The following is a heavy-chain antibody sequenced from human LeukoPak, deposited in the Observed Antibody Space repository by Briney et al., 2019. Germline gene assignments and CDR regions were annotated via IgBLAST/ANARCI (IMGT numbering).Heavy chain of an antibody. CDR2: ISSSSYK. CDR1: GFTFSSYS. CDR3: ARGHYYDDAFDI. D-gene: IGHD3-22*01. Sequence: PGGSLRLSCAASGFTFSSYSMNWVRQAPGKGLEWVSYISSSSYKYYADSVKGRFTISRDNAKNSLYLQMNSLRAEDTAVYYCARGHYYDDAFDIWGQGTMVTVSS. V-gene: IGHV3-21*01. J-gene: IGHJ3*02.